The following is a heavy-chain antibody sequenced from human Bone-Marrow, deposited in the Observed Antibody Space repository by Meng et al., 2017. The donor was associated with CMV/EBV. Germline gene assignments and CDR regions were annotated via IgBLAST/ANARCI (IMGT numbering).Heavy chain of an antibody. CDR2: ISAYNGNT. CDR3: ARDRISELVDFDAFDI. V-gene: IGHV1-18*01. D-gene: IGHD1-26*01. J-gene: IGHJ3*02. Sequence: ASVKVSCKASGYTFTSYGISWVRQAPGQGLEWMGWISAYNGNTNYAQKLQGRVTMTTDTSTSTAYMELRSLRSDDTAVYYCARDRISELVDFDAFDIWGQGTTVTVSS. CDR1: GYTFTSYG.